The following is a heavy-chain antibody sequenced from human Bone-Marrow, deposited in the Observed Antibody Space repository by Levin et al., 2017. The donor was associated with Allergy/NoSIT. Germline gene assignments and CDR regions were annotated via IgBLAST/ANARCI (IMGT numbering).Heavy chain of an antibody. CDR2: SSGSGSDI. CDR1: GFTFSDYY. CDR3: ARASRNVDV. Sequence: GESLKISCAATGFTFSDYYMTWIRQTPGKGLEWVSYSSGSGSDISYADSVKGRFTISRDNAKSSLSLQMNSLRAEDTAVYYCARASRNVDVWGQGTAVTVSS. J-gene: IGHJ6*02. V-gene: IGHV3-11*01. D-gene: IGHD5/OR15-5a*01.